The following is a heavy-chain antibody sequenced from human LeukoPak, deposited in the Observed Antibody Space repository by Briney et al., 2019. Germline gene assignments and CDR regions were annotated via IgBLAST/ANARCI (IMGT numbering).Heavy chain of an antibody. CDR2: IYYSGRT. CDR3: ATPVLFGPAGPAFDI. J-gene: IGHJ3*02. V-gene: IGHV4-59*12. CDR1: GGSISSYY. D-gene: IGHD3-16*01. Sequence: PSETLSLTCTVSGGSISSYYWSWIRQPPGKGLEWMGDIYYSGRTNYNPSVKSRVTISLDTSKNQFSLKLRSVTAADTAVYYCATPVLFGPAGPAFDIWGQGTMVTVSS.